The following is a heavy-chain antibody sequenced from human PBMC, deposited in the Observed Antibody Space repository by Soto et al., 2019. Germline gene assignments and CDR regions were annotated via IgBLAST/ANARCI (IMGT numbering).Heavy chain of an antibody. Sequence: ASVKVSCKASGYTFTSYDINWVRQATGQGLEWMGWMNPNSGNTGYAQKFQGRVTMTRNTSISTAYMELSSLRSEDTAVYYCARGRSYYDFWSGYLTFDPWGQGTLVTVSS. CDR2: MNPNSGNT. V-gene: IGHV1-8*01. J-gene: IGHJ5*02. CDR3: ARGRSYYDFWSGYLTFDP. CDR1: GYTFTSYD. D-gene: IGHD3-3*01.